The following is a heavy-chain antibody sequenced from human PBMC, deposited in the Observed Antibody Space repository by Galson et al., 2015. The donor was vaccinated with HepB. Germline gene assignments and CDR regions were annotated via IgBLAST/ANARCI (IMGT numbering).Heavy chain of an antibody. Sequence: SLRLSCAASGFTLSSYAMRWVRQAPGKGLEWVSTTSGDGHRTYYADSVKGRFTVSRDNSKNTVYLQVNSLRAEDTAIYYCAKGRSSGYYYFDDWGQGTLVTVSS. CDR1: GFTLSSYA. CDR2: TSGDGHRT. J-gene: IGHJ4*02. CDR3: AKGRSSGYYYFDD. V-gene: IGHV3-23*01. D-gene: IGHD3-22*01.